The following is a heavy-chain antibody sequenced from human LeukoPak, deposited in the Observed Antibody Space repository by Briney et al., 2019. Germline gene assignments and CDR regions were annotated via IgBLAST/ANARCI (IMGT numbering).Heavy chain of an antibody. CDR1: GFTFDDYA. J-gene: IGHJ3*02. Sequence: GRSLRLSCAASGFTFDDYATHWVRQAPGKGLEWVSGISWNSGSIGYADSVKGRFTISRDNAKNSLYLQMNSLRAEDMALYYCAKDIRWELLHAFDIWGQGTMVTVSS. CDR3: AKDIRWELLHAFDI. CDR2: ISWNSGSI. D-gene: IGHD1-26*01. V-gene: IGHV3-9*03.